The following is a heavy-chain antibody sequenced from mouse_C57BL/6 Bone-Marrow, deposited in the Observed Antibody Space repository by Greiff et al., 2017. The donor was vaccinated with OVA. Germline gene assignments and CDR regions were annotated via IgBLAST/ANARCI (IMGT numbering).Heavy chain of an antibody. CDR2: INPNNGGT. D-gene: IGHD1-1*01. J-gene: IGHJ2*01. CDR3: ARREGGSSLCY. V-gene: IGHV1-18*01. Sequence: VQLQQSGPELVKPGASVKIPCKASGYTFTDYNMDWVKQSHGKSLEWIGDINPNNGGTIYNQKFKGKATLTVDKSSSTAYMELRSLTSEDTAVYYCARREGGSSLCYWGQGTTLTVSS. CDR1: GYTFTDYN.